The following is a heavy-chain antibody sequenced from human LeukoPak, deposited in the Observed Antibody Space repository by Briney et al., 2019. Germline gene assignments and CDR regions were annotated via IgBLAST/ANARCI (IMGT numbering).Heavy chain of an antibody. V-gene: IGHV4-34*01. D-gene: IGHD2-15*01. CDR3: ARRRVVVVAATVPSLKRYWYFDL. Sequence: SETLSLTCAVSGGSFSGYYWSWIRQPPGKGLEWIGEINHSGSTNYNPSLKSRVTISVDTTKNKFSLMLSSVTAADTAVYYCARRRVVVVAATVPSLKRYWYFDLWGRGTLVTVSS. CDR2: INHSGST. J-gene: IGHJ2*01. CDR1: GGSFSGYY.